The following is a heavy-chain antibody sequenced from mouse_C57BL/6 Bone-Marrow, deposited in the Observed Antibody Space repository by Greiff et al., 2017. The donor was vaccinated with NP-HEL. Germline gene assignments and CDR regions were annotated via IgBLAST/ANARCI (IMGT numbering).Heavy chain of an antibody. J-gene: IGHJ2*01. D-gene: IGHD2-2*01. CDR1: GYTFTDYY. Sequence: EVQLQQSGPELVKPGASVKISCKASGYTFTDYYMNWVKQSHGKSLEWIGDINPNNGGTSYNQKFKGKATLTVDKSSSTAYMELRSLTSEDSAVYYCARSWGYDGYYFDYWGQGTTLTVSS. CDR2: INPNNGGT. V-gene: IGHV1-26*01. CDR3: ARSWGYDGYYFDY.